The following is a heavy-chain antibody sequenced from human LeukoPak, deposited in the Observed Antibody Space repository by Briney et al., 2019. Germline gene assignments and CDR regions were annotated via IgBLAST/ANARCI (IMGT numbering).Heavy chain of an antibody. D-gene: IGHD6-13*01. V-gene: IGHV4-34*01. J-gene: IGHJ4*02. Sequence: SETLSLTCAVYGGSFSGYYWTLIRQTPGKGLEWIGEISHTGLTGSNPSLKSRFTMSVDASKNQFSLRLSSVTAADTAVYYCAGLGLYTSSWHRYYYFDYWGQGTLVTVSS. CDR3: AGLGLYTSSWHRYYYFDY. CDR2: ISHTGLT. CDR1: GGSFSGYY.